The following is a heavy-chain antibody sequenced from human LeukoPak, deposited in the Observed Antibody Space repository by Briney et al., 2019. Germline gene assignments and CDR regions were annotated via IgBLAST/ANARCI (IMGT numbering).Heavy chain of an antibody. J-gene: IGHJ6*02. V-gene: IGHV4-30-4*01. CDR1: GGSISRGDYY. Sequence: SETLSLTCTVSGGSISRGDYYWSWIRQPPGKGLEWIGYIYYSGSTYYNPSLKSRVTISVDTSKNQFSLKLSSVTAADTAVYYCARAGITIFGVVIKSFDYYGMDVWGQGTTVTVSS. CDR3: ARAGITIFGVVIKSFDYYGMDV. CDR2: IYYSGST. D-gene: IGHD3-3*01.